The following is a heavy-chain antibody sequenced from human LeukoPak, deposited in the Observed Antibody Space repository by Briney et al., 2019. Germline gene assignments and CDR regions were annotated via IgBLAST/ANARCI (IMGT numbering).Heavy chain of an antibody. CDR1: GGSFSGYY. CDR3: ASIGNNLAYYYDSSGVLAY. V-gene: IGHV4-34*01. CDR2: INHSGSI. Sequence: SETLSLTCAVYGGSFSGYYWSWIRQPPGKGLEWIGEINHSGSINYNPSLKSRVTISVDTSKNQFSLKLSSVTAADTAVYYCASIGNNLAYYYDSSGVLAYWGQGTLVTVSS. D-gene: IGHD3-22*01. J-gene: IGHJ4*02.